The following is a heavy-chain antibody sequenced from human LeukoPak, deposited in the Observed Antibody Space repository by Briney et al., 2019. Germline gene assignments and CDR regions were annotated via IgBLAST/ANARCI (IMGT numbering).Heavy chain of an antibody. Sequence: SVKVSCKASGFTFTSSAMQWVRQARGQRLEWIGWIVVGSGNTNYAQKFQERVTITRDMSTSTAYMELSSLRSEDTAVYYCAALADYYDSSGYPPLGMDVWGQGTTVTVSS. CDR2: IVVGSGNT. CDR1: GFTFTSSA. D-gene: IGHD3-22*01. CDR3: AALADYYDSSGYPPLGMDV. J-gene: IGHJ6*02. V-gene: IGHV1-58*02.